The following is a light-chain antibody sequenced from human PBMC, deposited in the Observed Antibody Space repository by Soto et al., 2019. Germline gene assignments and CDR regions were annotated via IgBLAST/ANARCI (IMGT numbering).Light chain of an antibody. CDR2: KAS. V-gene: IGKV1-5*03. J-gene: IGKJ1*01. CDR3: QNYNSAPWM. Sequence: DIQMTQSPSTLSGSLGTRLTLTCRASQTISSWLAWYQQKPGKARKLLIYKASTLKSGVTSRFSGSGSGTEFTLTISSLQPDDFATYYCQNYNSAPWMFGQGTQVDIK. CDR1: QTISSW.